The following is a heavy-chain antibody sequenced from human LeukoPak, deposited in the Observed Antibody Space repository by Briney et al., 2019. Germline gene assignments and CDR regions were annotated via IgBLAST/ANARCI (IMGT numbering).Heavy chain of an antibody. J-gene: IGHJ1*01. CDR3: AKDSSSWFGTPTWYFQH. Sequence: PGGSLRLSCAASGFTVNSNYLSWVRQAPGKGLEWVSAISGSGGSTYYADSVKGRFTISRDNSKNTLYLQMNSLRAEDTAVYYCAKDSSSWFGTPTWYFQHWGQGTLVTVSS. V-gene: IGHV3-23*01. D-gene: IGHD6-13*01. CDR2: ISGSGGST. CDR1: GFTVNSNY.